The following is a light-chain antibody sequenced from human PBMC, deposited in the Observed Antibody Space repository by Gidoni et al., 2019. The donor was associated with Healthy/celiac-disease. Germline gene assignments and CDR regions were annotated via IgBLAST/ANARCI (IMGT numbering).Light chain of an antibody. CDR3: QQYYSTSLT. Sequence: EIVMTQSPDPLAVSLGERATINCKSSQSVLYSSNNKNYLAWYQQKPGQPPKLLIYWASTRKSGVPDRFSGSGSGTDFTLTISSLQAEDVAVYYCQQYYSTSLTFGGGTKVEIK. J-gene: IGKJ4*01. CDR2: WAS. CDR1: QSVLYSSNNKNY. V-gene: IGKV4-1*01.